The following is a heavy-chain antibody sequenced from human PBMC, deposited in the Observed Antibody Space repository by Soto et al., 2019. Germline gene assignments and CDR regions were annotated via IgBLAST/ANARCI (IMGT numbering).Heavy chain of an antibody. CDR3: ARAYQLPHYYGMDV. Sequence: VGSLRLSCVASGFTFSRYWMHWVRQAPGKGLVWVSRITSDGSSPIYADSVKGRFTISRDNAKNTLYLQMNSLRAEDTAVYYCARAYQLPHYYGMDVWGQGTTVTVSS. V-gene: IGHV3-74*01. CDR2: ITSDGSSP. CDR1: GFTFSRYW. J-gene: IGHJ6*02. D-gene: IGHD2-2*01.